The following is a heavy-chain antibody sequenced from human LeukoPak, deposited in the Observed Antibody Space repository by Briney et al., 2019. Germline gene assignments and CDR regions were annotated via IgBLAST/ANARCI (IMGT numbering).Heavy chain of an antibody. CDR3: VIGGRHSYGSNFDY. CDR1: GFSFSSYW. CDR2: INTDGTRT. J-gene: IGHJ4*02. V-gene: IGHV3-74*01. Sequence: GGSLRLSCAASGFSFSSYWMHWVRQAPGKGLVWVSHINTDGTRTSYADSVKGRFTISRDNAKNTLSLQMDSLGTEDTAVYYCVIGGRHSYGSNFDYWGQGTLVTVSS. D-gene: IGHD5-18*01.